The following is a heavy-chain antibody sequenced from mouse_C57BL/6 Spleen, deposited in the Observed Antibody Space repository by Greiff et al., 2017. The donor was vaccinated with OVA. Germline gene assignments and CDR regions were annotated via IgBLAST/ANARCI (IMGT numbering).Heavy chain of an antibody. V-gene: IGHV3-1*01. D-gene: IGHD4-1*01. CDR2: ISYSGST. CDR1: GYSITSGYD. CDR3: ARGSWDYFDY. J-gene: IGHJ2*01. Sequence: EVKLVESGPGMVKPSQSLSLTCTVTGYSITSGYDWHWIRHFPGNKLEWMGYISYSGSTNYNPSLKSRISITHDTSKNHFFLKLNSVTTEDTATYYCARGSWDYFDYWGQGTTLTVSS.